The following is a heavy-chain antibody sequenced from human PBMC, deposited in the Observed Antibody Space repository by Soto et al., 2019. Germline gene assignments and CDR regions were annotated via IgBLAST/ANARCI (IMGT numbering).Heavy chain of an antibody. CDR2: ISGDGSST. D-gene: IGHD1-26*01. V-gene: IGHV3-74*01. CDR1: GFTFSTYW. Sequence: EVQLVESGGGLVQPGGSLRLSCAASGFTFSTYWMHWVRQAPGKGLVWVSRISGDGSSTSYADSVKGRFTISRDNARNTLFLQMNRLTAEDTAVYYCARGGMEPVDYWGQGTLVTVSS. J-gene: IGHJ4*02. CDR3: ARGGMEPVDY.